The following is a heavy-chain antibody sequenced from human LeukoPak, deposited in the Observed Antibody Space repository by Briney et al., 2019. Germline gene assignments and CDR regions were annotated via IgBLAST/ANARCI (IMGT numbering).Heavy chain of an antibody. CDR2: IYTSGST. Sequence: PSETLSVTCAVSGGSISSYYWSWIRQPAGKGLEWIGRIYTSGSTNYNPSLKSRVTMSVDTSKNQFSLKLSSVTAADTAVYYCARALRDVSSGWSFDYWGQGTLVTVSS. CDR1: GGSISSYY. V-gene: IGHV4-4*07. J-gene: IGHJ4*02. D-gene: IGHD6-19*01. CDR3: ARALRDVSSGWSFDY.